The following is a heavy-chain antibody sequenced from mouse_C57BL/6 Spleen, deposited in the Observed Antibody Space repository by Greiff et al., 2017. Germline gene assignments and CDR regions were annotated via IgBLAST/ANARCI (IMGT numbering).Heavy chain of an antibody. CDR3: ARHGVHGNYFDY. J-gene: IGHJ2*01. V-gene: IGHV5-6*01. D-gene: IGHD5-1*01. CDR2: ISSGGSYT. Sequence: EVKLMESGGDLVKPGGSLKLSCAASGFTFSSYGMSWVRQTPDKRLEWVATISSGGSYTYYPDSVKGRFTISRDNAKNTLYLQMSSLKSEDTAMYYCARHGVHGNYFDYWGQGTTLTVSS. CDR1: GFTFSSYG.